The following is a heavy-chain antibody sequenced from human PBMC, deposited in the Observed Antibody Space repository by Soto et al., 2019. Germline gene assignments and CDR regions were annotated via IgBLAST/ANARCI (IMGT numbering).Heavy chain of an antibody. D-gene: IGHD3-22*01. V-gene: IGHV3-48*02. J-gene: IGHJ6*02. CDR3: ARDPPYFYDSRRYFYYGLKV. CDR2: ISSSGSTI. CDR1: GFTFNSYS. Sequence: EVQLVESGGGLVQPGGSLRLSCAASGFTFNSYSMNWVRQAPGKGLEWISYISSSGSTILYEDSVKGRFTVSRDNGKNSLNLQMNGLRDEDTAVYYCARDPPYFYDSRRYFYYGLKVWGQGTTVNVSS.